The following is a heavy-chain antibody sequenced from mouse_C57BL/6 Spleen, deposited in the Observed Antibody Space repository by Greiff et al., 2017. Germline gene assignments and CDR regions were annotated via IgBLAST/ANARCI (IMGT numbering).Heavy chain of an antibody. D-gene: IGHD2-5*01. CDR3: ARAYYSNYAGENCFDY. Sequence: VMLVESGAELVKPGASVKMSCKASGYTFTTYPIEWMKQNHGKSLEGIGNFHPYNDDTKYNEKFKGKATLTVEKSSSTVYLELSRLTSDDSAVYYCARAYYSNYAGENCFDYWGQGTTLTVSS. V-gene: IGHV1-47*01. CDR1: GYTFTTYP. CDR2: FHPYNDDT. J-gene: IGHJ2*01.